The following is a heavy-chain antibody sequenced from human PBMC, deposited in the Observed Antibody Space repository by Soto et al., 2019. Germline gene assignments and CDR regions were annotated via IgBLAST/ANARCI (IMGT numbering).Heavy chain of an antibody. CDR3: ARGGVSTRTFDY. CDR2: IYPSDSDT. CDR1: GYNFAGYW. J-gene: IGHJ4*02. Sequence: GESLKISCKGSGYNFAGYWIAWVRQMPGKGLELMGIIYPSDSDTRYRPSFQGQVTISADKSISSAYLQWSSLRAPDTAMYYCARGGVSTRTFDYWGQGTPVTVSS. V-gene: IGHV5-51*01. D-gene: IGHD3-3*01.